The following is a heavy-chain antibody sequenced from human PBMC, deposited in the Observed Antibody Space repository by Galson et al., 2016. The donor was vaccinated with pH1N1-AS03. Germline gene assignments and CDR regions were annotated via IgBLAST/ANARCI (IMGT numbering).Heavy chain of an antibody. V-gene: IGHV3-21*01. CDR1: GFTFNRYS. CDR3: ARDRYGGNFGMDV. J-gene: IGHJ6*02. CDR2: ITSSSSSI. D-gene: IGHD1-14*01. Sequence: SLRLSCAGSGFTFNRYSLNWVRQAPGKGLEWVSSITSSSSSIHYADSVKGRFTISRDNAKNSLYLQMNSLRAEDTSVYFCARDRYGGNFGMDVWGQGTTVTVSS.